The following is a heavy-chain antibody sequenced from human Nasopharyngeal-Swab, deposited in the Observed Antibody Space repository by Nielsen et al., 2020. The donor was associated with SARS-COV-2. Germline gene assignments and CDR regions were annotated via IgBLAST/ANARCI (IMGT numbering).Heavy chain of an antibody. CDR3: ASHHYDYGSLDY. D-gene: IGHD3-16*01. Sequence: WILQPPGKGLEWIGYIYYSGSTYYNPSLKSRVTISVDTSKNQFSLKLSSVTAADTAVYYCASHHYDYGSLDYWGQGTPVTVSS. V-gene: IGHV4-30-4*01. CDR2: IYYSGST. J-gene: IGHJ4*02.